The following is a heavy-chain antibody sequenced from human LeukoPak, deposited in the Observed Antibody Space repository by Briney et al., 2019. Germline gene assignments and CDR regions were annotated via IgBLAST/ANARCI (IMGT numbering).Heavy chain of an antibody. V-gene: IGHV3-23*01. CDR3: ARESYSGSYYRMRAYYFDY. CDR1: GFTFSSYA. D-gene: IGHD1-26*01. J-gene: IGHJ4*02. CDR2: ISGSGGST. Sequence: PGGSLRLSCAASGFTFSSYATSWVRQAPGKGLEWVSAISGSGGSTYYADSVKGRFTISRDNSKNTLYLQMNSLRAEDTAVYYCARESYSGSYYRMRAYYFDYWGQGTLVTVSS.